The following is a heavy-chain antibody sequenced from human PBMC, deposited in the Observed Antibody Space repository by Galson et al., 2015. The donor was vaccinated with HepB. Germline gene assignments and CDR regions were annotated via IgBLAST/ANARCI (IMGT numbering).Heavy chain of an antibody. V-gene: IGHV3-30-3*01. D-gene: IGHD2-15*01. CDR1: GFTFSSYA. J-gene: IGHJ6*02. Sequence: SLRLSCAASGFTFSSYAMHWVRQAPGKGLEWVAVISYDGSNKYYADSVKGRFTISRDNSKNTLYLQMNSLRAEDTAVYYCARAGWFLYYYYYGMDVWGQGTTVTVSS. CDR3: ARAGWFLYYYYYGMDV. CDR2: ISYDGSNK.